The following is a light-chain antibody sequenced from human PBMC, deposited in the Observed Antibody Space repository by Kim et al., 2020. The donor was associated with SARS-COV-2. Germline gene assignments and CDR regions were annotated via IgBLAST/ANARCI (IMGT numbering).Light chain of an antibody. J-gene: IGLJ3*02. Sequence: GQSITISCTGTSNDVDYFNYVSWYQQRPGRAPQLLIYDVSNRPSGVSNRFSGSKSGNTASLIVSGLQAEDEADYYCNSYTTSSTWVFGGGTQLTVL. CDR2: DVS. CDR3: NSYTTSSTWV. CDR1: SNDVDYFNY. V-gene: IGLV2-14*03.